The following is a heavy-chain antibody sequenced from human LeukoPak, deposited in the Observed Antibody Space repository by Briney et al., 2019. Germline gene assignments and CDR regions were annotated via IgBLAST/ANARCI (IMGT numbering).Heavy chain of an antibody. J-gene: IGHJ4*02. V-gene: IGHV4-39*01. Sequence: PSETLSLTCTVSGGSISSSNYYWGWIRQPPGKGLEWIGNIYYSGTIYYNPSLKSRVTISADTSKNQFSLKLSSVTAADTAVYYCARNREQWVVRDFDYWGQGTLVTVSS. CDR2: IYYSGTI. CDR3: ARNREQWVVRDFDY. D-gene: IGHD6-19*01. CDR1: GGSISSSNYY.